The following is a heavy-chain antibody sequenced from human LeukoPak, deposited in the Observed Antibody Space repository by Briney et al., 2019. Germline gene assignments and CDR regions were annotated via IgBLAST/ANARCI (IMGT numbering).Heavy chain of an antibody. J-gene: IGHJ3*02. CDR1: GGSFSGYY. D-gene: IGHD3-22*01. V-gene: IGHV4-34*01. CDR3: ASLRYDSSVRIDAFDI. Sequence: PSETLSLTCAVYGGSFSGYYWSWIRQPPGKGLEWIGEINHSGSTNYNPSLKSRVTISVDTSKNQFSLKLSSVTAADTAVYYCASLRYDSSVRIDAFDIWGQGTMVTVSS. CDR2: INHSGST.